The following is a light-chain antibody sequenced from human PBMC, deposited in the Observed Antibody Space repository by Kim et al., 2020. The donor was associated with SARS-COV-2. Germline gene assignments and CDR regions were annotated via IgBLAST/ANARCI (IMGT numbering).Light chain of an antibody. V-gene: IGLV6-57*01. CDR1: SGSIASDF. CDR2: EDH. J-gene: IGLJ3*02. Sequence: GKVVIISSSSSSGSIASDFVQWFQQRPGSSPTTVIYEDHKRPSGVPDRFSGSVDTSSNSASLTISGLRAEDEADYYCQSYDDSSWVFGGGTKLTVL. CDR3: QSYDDSSWV.